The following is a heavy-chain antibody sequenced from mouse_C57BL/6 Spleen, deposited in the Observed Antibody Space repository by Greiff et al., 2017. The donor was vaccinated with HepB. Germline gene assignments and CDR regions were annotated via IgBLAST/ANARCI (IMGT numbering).Heavy chain of an antibody. J-gene: IGHJ1*03. V-gene: IGHV1-55*01. Sequence: QVQLQQPGAELVKPGASVKMSCKASGNTFTSYWITGVKPRPGQGLEWIGDIYPGSGSTNYNEKFKSKATLTVDTSSSTAYMQLSSLTSEDSAVYYCARYYYGSSWYFDVCCTGTTVTVSS. D-gene: IGHD1-1*01. CDR1: GNTFTSYW. CDR2: IYPGSGST. CDR3: ARYYYGSSWYFDV.